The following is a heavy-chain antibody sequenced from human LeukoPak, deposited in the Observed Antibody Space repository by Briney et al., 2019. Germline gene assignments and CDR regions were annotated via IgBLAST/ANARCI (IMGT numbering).Heavy chain of an antibody. Sequence: GSLRLSCAASGFTVSSNYMSWIRQPPGKGLEWIGSIYYSGSTYYNPSLKSRVTISVDTSKNQFSLKLSSVTAADTAVYYCARSPSVTLIVGATYWFDPWGQGTLVTVSS. D-gene: IGHD1-26*01. J-gene: IGHJ5*02. CDR2: IYYSGST. V-gene: IGHV4-39*01. CDR1: GFTVSSNY. CDR3: ARSPSVTLIVGATYWFDP.